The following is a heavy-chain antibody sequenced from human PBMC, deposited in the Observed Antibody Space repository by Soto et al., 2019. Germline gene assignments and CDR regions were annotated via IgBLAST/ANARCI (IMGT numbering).Heavy chain of an antibody. D-gene: IGHD3-10*01. J-gene: IGHJ6*02. CDR3: ARARDYYASGSHNYYYYYGMDV. Sequence: ASVKVSCKASGYTFTSYGISWVRQAPGQGLEWMGWISAYNGNTNYAQKLQGRVTMTTDTSTSTAYMELSSLRSEDTAVYYCARARDYYASGSHNYYYYYGMDVWGQGTTVTVSS. CDR2: ISAYNGNT. CDR1: GYTFTSYG. V-gene: IGHV1-18*01.